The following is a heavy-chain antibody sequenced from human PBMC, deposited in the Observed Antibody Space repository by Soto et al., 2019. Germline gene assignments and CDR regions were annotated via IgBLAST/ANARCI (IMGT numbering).Heavy chain of an antibody. CDR1: GYTFTRYS. D-gene: IGHD6-19*01. CDR3: ARGDSTGSPTGWFDP. V-gene: IGHV1-18*03. CDR2: ISNYNGDT. J-gene: IGHJ5*02. Sequence: ASVKVSCKASGYTFTRYSINWVRQAPGQGLEWVGWISNYNGDTKYAEKFQGRATLTTDTSTTTTYMDLRSLTSDDMAVYFCARGDSTGSPTGWFDPWGQGTLVTVSS.